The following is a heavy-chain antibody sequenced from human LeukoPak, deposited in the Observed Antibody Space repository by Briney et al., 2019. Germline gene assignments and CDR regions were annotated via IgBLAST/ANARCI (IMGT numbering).Heavy chain of an antibody. V-gene: IGHV4-31*03. CDR1: GGSISSGGYY. CDR2: IYYSGST. CDR3: ARRPRSSDYYDSSGYYYDAFDI. D-gene: IGHD3-22*01. Sequence: SETLSLTCTVSGGSISSGGYYWSWIRQHPGKGLEWIGYIYYSGSTYYNLSLKSRVTISVDTSKNQFSLKLSSVTAADTAVYYCARRPRSSDYYDSSGYYYDAFDIWGQGTMVTVSS. J-gene: IGHJ3*02.